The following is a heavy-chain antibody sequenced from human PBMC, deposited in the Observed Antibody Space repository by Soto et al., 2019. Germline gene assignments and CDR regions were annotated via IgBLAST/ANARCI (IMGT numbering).Heavy chain of an antibody. J-gene: IGHJ6*03. CDR1: GYAFTSYA. Sequence: ASVKVSCKASGYAFTSYAMHWVRQAPGQRLEWMGWINAGNGNTKYSQKFQGRVTITRDTSASTAYMELSSLRSEDTAVYYCARARGPYYHYYLDVWGKGTTVTVSS. V-gene: IGHV1-3*01. CDR3: ARARGPYYHYYLDV. CDR2: INAGNGNT.